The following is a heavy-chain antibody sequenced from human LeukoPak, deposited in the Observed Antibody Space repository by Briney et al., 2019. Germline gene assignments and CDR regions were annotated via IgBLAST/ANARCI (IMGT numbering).Heavy chain of an antibody. Sequence: GGSLRLSCAAPGFTFSSYAMSWVRQAPGKGLEWVLAISGSGGSTYYADSVKGRFTISRDNSKNALYLQMNSLRAEDTAVYYCARYYYDSSGYSVDYWGQGTLVTVSS. J-gene: IGHJ4*02. CDR2: ISGSGGST. CDR3: ARYYYDSSGYSVDY. CDR1: GFTFSSYA. V-gene: IGHV3-23*01. D-gene: IGHD3-22*01.